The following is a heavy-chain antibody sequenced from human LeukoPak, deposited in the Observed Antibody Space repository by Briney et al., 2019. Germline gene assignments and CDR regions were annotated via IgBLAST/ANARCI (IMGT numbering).Heavy chain of an antibody. CDR3: AKTTAGYSSGRYPGWPMDY. CDR1: GFTFGSYA. J-gene: IGHJ4*02. D-gene: IGHD6-19*01. V-gene: IGHV3-23*01. CDR2: ISGSGSIT. Sequence: GGSLRLSCAASGFTFGSYAIYWVRQAPGKGLEWVSGISGSGSITYFADSVKGRFTISRDNSKNTVHLQINSLRAEDTALYYCAKTTAGYSSGRYPGWPMDYWGQGTLVTVSS.